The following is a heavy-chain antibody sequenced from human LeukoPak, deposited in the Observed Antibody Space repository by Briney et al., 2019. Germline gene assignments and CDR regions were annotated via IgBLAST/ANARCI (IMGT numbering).Heavy chain of an antibody. V-gene: IGHV4-4*09. D-gene: IGHD3-22*01. CDR2: IYGSGST. J-gene: IGHJ4*02. CDR3: ARVVASSGYYQTGPFDF. Sequence: PSETLSLTCTVSGFSINKFYWSWIRQPPGKGLEWIGYIYGSGSTNYKPSLESRVTLSVDAYKNRFSLKLKSLTAADTAVYYCARVVASSGYYQTGPFDFWGQGTLVTVSS. CDR1: GFSINKFY.